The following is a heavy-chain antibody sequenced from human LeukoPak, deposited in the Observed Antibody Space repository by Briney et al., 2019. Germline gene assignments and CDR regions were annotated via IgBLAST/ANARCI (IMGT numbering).Heavy chain of an antibody. D-gene: IGHD3-10*01. CDR1: GFTVSSNH. CDR3: ARGHSGTSFFVY. V-gene: IGHV3-66*01. J-gene: IGHJ4*02. CDR2: IYSGGNT. Sequence: GGSLRLSCAASGFTVSSNHMTWVRQAPGKGLEWVSIIYSGGNTYYADSAKGRFTISRDNSKNTLYLQMNSLRAEDTAVYYCARGHSGTSFFVYWGQGILVTVSS.